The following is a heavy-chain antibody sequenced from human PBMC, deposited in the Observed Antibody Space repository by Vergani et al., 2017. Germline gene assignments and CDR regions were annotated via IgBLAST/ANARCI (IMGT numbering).Heavy chain of an antibody. D-gene: IGHD3-22*01. J-gene: IGHJ3*02. Sequence: QVQLVQSGAEVKKPGSSVKVSCKASGGTFSSYAISWVRQAPGQGLEWMGRIIPIFGTANYAQKFQGRVTITADESTSTAYMELSSLRSEDTGVYYCARVVDSSGYYRGAFDIWGQGTMVTVSS. CDR3: ARVVDSSGYYRGAFDI. CDR1: GGTFSSYA. V-gene: IGHV1-69*15. CDR2: IIPIFGTA.